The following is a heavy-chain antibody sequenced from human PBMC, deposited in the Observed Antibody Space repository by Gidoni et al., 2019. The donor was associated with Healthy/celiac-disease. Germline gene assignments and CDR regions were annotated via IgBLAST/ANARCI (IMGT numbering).Heavy chain of an antibody. CDR3: AKSGSGYYLTDY. CDR1: GFTVSSYA. D-gene: IGHD3-22*01. Sequence: EVPLLESGGGLVQPGGSLRLSCAASGFTVSSYAMRWVRQAPGKGLEWVSAISGSGGSTYYADSVKGRFTISRDNSKNTLYLQMNSLRAEDTAVYYCAKSGSGYYLTDYWGQGTLVTVSS. J-gene: IGHJ4*02. V-gene: IGHV3-23*01. CDR2: ISGSGGST.